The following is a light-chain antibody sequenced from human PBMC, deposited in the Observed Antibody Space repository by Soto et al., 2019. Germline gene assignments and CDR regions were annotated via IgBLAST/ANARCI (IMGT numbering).Light chain of an antibody. Sequence: EIVLTQSTGTLSLSPGERATLSCRASQTVYSSYLAWYQQNPGQAPRLLIYGAASRATGIPDRFSGSASGTDLTLTISRLEPEDFAVYYCQQYGSSPPTLTFGGGTKVEIK. CDR3: QQYGSSPPTLT. J-gene: IGKJ4*01. CDR2: GAA. V-gene: IGKV3-20*01. CDR1: QTVYSSY.